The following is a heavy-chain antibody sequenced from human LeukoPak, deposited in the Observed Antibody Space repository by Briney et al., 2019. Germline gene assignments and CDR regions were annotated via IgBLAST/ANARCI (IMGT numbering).Heavy chain of an antibody. CDR3: ARDRYYDSSGYYTN. V-gene: IGHV1-3*01. Sequence: ASVTVSCTASQYSFTDYAVHWVRQAPGQRLEWMGWIDAGNGRTKYSQRFQGRLTIIRDTSATTAYMELSSLRSEDTAVYYCARDRYYDSSGYYTNWGQGTLVTVSS. CDR1: QYSFTDYA. J-gene: IGHJ4*02. D-gene: IGHD3-22*01. CDR2: IDAGNGRT.